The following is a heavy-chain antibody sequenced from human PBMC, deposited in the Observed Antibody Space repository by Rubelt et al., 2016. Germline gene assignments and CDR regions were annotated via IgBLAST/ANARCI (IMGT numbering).Heavy chain of an antibody. Sequence: EVQLLESGGQGVRPGGSLTLSCAASGFTFRKHDMMWVRQAPGKGLEWVANIKRDGSEMYYVDSVRGRFTISRDNVKNSLYLQMNSVRADDTAGYYCATLALDYWGQGTLVTVSS. V-gene: IGHV3-7*01. J-gene: IGHJ4*02. D-gene: IGHD1-1*01. CDR2: IKRDGSEM. CDR3: ATLALDY. CDR1: GFTFRKHD.